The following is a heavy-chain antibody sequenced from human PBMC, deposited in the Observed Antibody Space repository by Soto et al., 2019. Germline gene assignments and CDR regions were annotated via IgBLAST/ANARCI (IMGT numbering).Heavy chain of an antibody. Sequence: GGSLRLSCAASGSTFSSYAMHWVRQAPGKGLEWVALISYDGSNKYYADSVKGRFTISRDNSKNTLYLQMNNLRAEDTAVYYCARGGYGWNYVALLDYWGQGARVTVAS. D-gene: IGHD1-7*01. J-gene: IGHJ4*02. CDR1: GSTFSSYA. V-gene: IGHV3-30-3*01. CDR2: ISYDGSNK. CDR3: ARGGYGWNYVALLDY.